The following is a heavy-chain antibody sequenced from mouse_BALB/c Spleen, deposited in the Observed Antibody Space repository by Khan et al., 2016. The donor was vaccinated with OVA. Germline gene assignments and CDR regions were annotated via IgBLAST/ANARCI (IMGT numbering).Heavy chain of an antibody. Sequence: VQLQQSGPELVRPGASVKISCNASGYSFTGYFMNWVMQSHGKSLEWIGRINPHIGETFYNQRFKDKATLTVDESSSTAHMELRSLASEDYAVYYCTRIYSSDCDCWGQGTTLTVYS. CDR2: INPHIGET. J-gene: IGHJ2*01. V-gene: IGHV1-20*02. CDR1: GYSFTGYF. D-gene: IGHD1-1*01. CDR3: TRIYSSDCDC.